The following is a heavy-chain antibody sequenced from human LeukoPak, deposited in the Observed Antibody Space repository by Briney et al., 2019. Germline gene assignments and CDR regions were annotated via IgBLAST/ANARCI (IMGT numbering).Heavy chain of an antibody. V-gene: IGHV3-7*03. D-gene: IGHD6-19*01. Sequence: GGSLRLSCAASGFTFSSYWMSWVRQAPGKGLEWVANIKQDGSEKYYVDSVKGRFTISRDNAKNSLYLQMNSLRAEDTALYYCARDVWVGYSSGWHDAFDIWGQGTMVTVSS. J-gene: IGHJ3*02. CDR3: ARDVWVGYSSGWHDAFDI. CDR1: GFTFSSYW. CDR2: IKQDGSEK.